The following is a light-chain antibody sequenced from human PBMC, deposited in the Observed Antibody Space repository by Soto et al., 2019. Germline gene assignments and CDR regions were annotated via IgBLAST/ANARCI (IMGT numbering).Light chain of an antibody. V-gene: IGKV1-39*01. CDR3: QQVYSSPYT. CDR1: QSISMY. Sequence: DIQMTQSPSSLSASVGDRVTITCRASQSISMYLNWYQQKPGKATNLLIYASSTLHSGVPSRFSGSVSGTDFTLTISSLQPEDFAVYFCQQVYSSPYTFGHVTKLQIK. J-gene: IGKJ2*01. CDR2: ASS.